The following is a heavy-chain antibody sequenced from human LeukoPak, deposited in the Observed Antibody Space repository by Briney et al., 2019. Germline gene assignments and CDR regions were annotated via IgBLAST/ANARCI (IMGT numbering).Heavy chain of an antibody. V-gene: IGHV1-3*01. CDR3: AREDNYSNVQDGYNWFDP. Sequence: ASVKVSCKASGYTFTSYAMHWVRQAPGQRLEWMGWINAGNGNTKYSQKFQGRVTMTRDTSTSTVYMELSSLRSEDTAVYYCAREDNYSNVQDGYNWFDPWGRGTLVTVSS. CDR1: GYTFTSYA. CDR2: INAGNGNT. D-gene: IGHD4-11*01. J-gene: IGHJ5*02.